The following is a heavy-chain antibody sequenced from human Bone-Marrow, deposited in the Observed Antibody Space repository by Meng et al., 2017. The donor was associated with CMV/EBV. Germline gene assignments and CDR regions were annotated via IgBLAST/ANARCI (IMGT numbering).Heavy chain of an antibody. CDR2: ISSSGSTI. V-gene: IGHV3-48*04. D-gene: IGHD5-24*01. CDR1: GFNFSTSG. CDR3: ARERWGVGNWFDP. Sequence: GGSLRLSCEASGFNFSTSGMNWVRQAPGKGLEWVSYISSSGSTIYYADSVKGRFTISRDNAKNSLYLQMNSLRAEDTAVYYCARERWGVGNWFDPWGQGTLVTVSS. J-gene: IGHJ5*02.